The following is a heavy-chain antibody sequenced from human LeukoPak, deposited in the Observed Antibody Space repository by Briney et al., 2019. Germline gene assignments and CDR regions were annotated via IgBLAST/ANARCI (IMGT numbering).Heavy chain of an antibody. CDR2: INPSGGST. V-gene: IGHV1-46*01. Sequence: ASVKVSCKASGYSFISFYIHWVRQAPGQGLECMGVINPSGGSTPYAQQFQGRVTMTRETSTSTVYMELSSLRSEDTAVYYCARHSLIGTTPFDYWGQGNLVTVSS. J-gene: IGHJ4*02. D-gene: IGHD1-20*01. CDR3: ARHSLIGTTPFDY. CDR1: GYSFISFY.